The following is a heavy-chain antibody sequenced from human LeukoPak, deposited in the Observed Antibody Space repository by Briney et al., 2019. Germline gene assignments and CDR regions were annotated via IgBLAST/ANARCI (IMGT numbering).Heavy chain of an antibody. V-gene: IGHV3-21*01. Sequence: GGSLRLSCAASGFTFSSYSMNWVRQAPGKGLEWVSSISSSSSYIYYADSVKGRFTISRDNAKNSLYLQMNSLRAEDTAVYYCARPSTTGTPFDYWGQGTLVTVSS. J-gene: IGHJ4*02. CDR1: GFTFSSYS. D-gene: IGHD1-1*01. CDR2: ISSSSSYI. CDR3: ARPSTTGTPFDY.